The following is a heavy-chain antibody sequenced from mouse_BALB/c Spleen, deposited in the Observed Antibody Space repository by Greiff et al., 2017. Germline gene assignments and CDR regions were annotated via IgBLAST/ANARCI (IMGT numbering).Heavy chain of an antibody. Sequence: EVQGVESGAELVKPGASVKLSCTASGFNIKDTYMHWVKQRPEQGLEWIGRIDPANGNTKYDPKFQGKATITADTSSNTAYLQLSSLTSEDTAVYYCARDDGYYEYAMDYWGQGTSVTVSS. CDR3: ARDDGYYEYAMDY. J-gene: IGHJ4*01. V-gene: IGHV14-3*02. CDR1: GFNIKDTY. CDR2: IDPANGNT. D-gene: IGHD2-3*01.